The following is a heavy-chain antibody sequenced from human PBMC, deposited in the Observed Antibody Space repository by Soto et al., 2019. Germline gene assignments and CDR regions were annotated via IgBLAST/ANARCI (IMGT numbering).Heavy chain of an antibody. CDR2: ISYDGSNK. V-gene: IGHV3-30*18. J-gene: IGHJ4*02. CDR3: AKDNNWNHAPFDY. Sequence: QVQLVESGGGVVQPGRSLRLSCAASGFTFSSYGMHWVRQAPGKGLEWVAVISYDGSNKYYADSVKGRFTISRDNSKNTLYLQMNSLRAEDTAVYYSAKDNNWNHAPFDYWGQGTLVTVSS. D-gene: IGHD1-20*01. CDR1: GFTFSSYG.